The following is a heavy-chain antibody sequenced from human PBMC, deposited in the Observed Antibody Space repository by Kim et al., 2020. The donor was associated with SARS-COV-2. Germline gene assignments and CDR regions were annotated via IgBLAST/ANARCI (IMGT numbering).Heavy chain of an antibody. Sequence: SETLTLTCTVSGGSISSYYWSWIRQPPGKGLEWIGYIYYSGSTNYNPSLKSRVTISVATSKNQFSLKLSSVTAADTAVYYCARHGYSSSWWPLGLGWTFDIWGHGTMVTVSS. D-gene: IGHD6-13*01. CDR1: GGSISSYY. CDR2: IYYSGST. V-gene: IGHV4-59*08. CDR3: ARHGYSSSWWPLGLGWTFDI. J-gene: IGHJ3*02.